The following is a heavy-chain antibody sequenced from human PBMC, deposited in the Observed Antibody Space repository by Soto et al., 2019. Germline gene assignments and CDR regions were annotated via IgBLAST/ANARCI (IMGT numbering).Heavy chain of an antibody. D-gene: IGHD4-17*01. CDR3: SCLKMMYGDYYGRDV. CDR2: IIPILGTA. J-gene: IGHJ6*02. CDR1: GGTFNSYP. V-gene: IGHV1-69*01. Sequence: QVQLVQSGAEVKKPGSSVKVSCKASGGTFNSYPISWVRQAPGQGLEWMGGIIPILGTANYAQKFQGRVTITADESTSTAYMELSSLRSEDTALYYCSCLKMMYGDYYGRDVWGQGTTVIVSS.